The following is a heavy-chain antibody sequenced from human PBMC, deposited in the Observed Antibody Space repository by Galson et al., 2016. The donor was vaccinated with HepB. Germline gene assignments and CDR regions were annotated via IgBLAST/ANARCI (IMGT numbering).Heavy chain of an antibody. D-gene: IGHD2-8*02. V-gene: IGHV1-2*06. CDR3: ARDKGEAGGQHYFYMDV. CDR2: INPNHGDT. CDR1: GYTFTDYYF. J-gene: IGHJ6*03. Sequence: SVKVSCKASGYTFTDYYFMYWVRQAPGQGLEWIGRINPNHGDTNDAQQFQGRVTMTRDTSFSTANMDLTRLTDEDTAVYYCARDKGEAGGQHYFYMDVWGKGTTVTVSS.